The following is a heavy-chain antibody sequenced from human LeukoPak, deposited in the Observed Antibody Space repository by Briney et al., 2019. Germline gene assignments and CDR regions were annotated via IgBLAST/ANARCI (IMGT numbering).Heavy chain of an antibody. CDR3: ARGQIYSGMDV. J-gene: IGHJ6*02. CDR1: GGSFSGYY. CDR2: INHSGST. Sequence: SETLSLTCAVYGGSFSGYYRSWIRQPPGKGLEWIGEINHSGSTNYNPSLKSRVTISVDTSKNQFSLKLSSVTAADTAVYYCARGQIYSGMDVWGQGTTVTVSS. V-gene: IGHV4-34*01.